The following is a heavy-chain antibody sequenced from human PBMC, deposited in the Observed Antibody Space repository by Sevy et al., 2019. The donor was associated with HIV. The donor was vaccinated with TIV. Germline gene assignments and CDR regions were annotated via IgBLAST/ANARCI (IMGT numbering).Heavy chain of an antibody. CDR2: ISGGSRTI. CDR3: ARDGRRGYDMDV. CDR1: GFSYGTHS. D-gene: IGHD3-10*01. J-gene: IGHJ6*02. V-gene: IGHV3-48*01. Sequence: GGSLRLSCAASGFSYGTHSMNWVRQAPGKGLEWVSYISGGSRTIYYADSVKGRFTISRDNAKNPLSLQMNSLRVEDTAVYYCARDGRRGYDMDVWGQGPTVTVSS.